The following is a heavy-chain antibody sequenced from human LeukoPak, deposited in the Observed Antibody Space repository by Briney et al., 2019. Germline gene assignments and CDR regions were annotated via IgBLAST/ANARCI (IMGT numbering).Heavy chain of an antibody. V-gene: IGHV1-46*01. CDR2: INPSGGST. D-gene: IGHD4-17*01. CDR1: GYTFTSYY. Sequence: GASVKVSCKASGYTFTSYYMHWVRQAPGQGLEWMGIINPSGGSTSYARKFQGRVTMTRDTSTSTVYMELSSLRSEDTAVYYCAADYGDYVFDYWGQGTLVTVSS. CDR3: AADYGDYVFDY. J-gene: IGHJ4*02.